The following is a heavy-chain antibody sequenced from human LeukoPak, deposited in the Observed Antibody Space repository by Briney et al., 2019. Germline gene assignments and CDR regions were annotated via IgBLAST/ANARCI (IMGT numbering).Heavy chain of an antibody. V-gene: IGHV1-69*04. D-gene: IGHD4-23*01. Sequence: ASVKVSCKASGGTFSSYAISWVRQAPGQGLEWMGRIIPILGIANYAQKFQGRVTITADKSTSTAYMELSSLRSEDTAVYYCARAQDYGGYPGYFDYWGQGTLVTVSS. CDR2: IIPILGIA. J-gene: IGHJ4*02. CDR3: ARAQDYGGYPGYFDY. CDR1: GGTFSSYA.